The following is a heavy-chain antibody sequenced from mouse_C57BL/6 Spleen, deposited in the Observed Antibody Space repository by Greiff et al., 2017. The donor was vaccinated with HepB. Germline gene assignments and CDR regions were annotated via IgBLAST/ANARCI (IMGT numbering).Heavy chain of an antibody. D-gene: IGHD1-1*02. Sequence: QVQLQQPGAELVRPGSSVKLSCKASGYTFTSYWMDWVKQRPGQGLEWIGNIYPSDSETHYNQKFKDKATLTVDKSSSTAYMQLSSLTSEDSAVYYCANGRYGRAWFAYWGQGTLVTVSA. J-gene: IGHJ3*01. V-gene: IGHV1-61*01. CDR1: GYTFTSYW. CDR2: IYPSDSET. CDR3: ANGRYGRAWFAY.